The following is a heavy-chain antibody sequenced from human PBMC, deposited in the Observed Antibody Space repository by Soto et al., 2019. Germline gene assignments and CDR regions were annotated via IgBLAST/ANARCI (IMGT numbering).Heavy chain of an antibody. D-gene: IGHD6-6*01. CDR3: ASEYSSSSRYYYGMDV. V-gene: IGHV4-34*01. CDR1: GGSFSGYY. Sequence: SETLSLTCAVYGGSFSGYYWGWIRQPPGKGLEWIGEINHSGSTNYNPSLKSRVTISVDTSKNQFSLKLSSVTAADTAVYYCASEYSSSSRYYYGMDVWGQGTTVTVSS. J-gene: IGHJ6*02. CDR2: INHSGST.